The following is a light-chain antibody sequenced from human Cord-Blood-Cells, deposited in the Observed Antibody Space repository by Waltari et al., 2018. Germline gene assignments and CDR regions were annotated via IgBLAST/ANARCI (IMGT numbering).Light chain of an antibody. CDR2: AAS. V-gene: IGKV1D-8*01. CDR3: QQYYSFPRT. Sequence: VIWMTQSPSLLSASSGGIVTISCRSSQGISSYLAWYQQKPGIAPELLIYAASTLQSGVPSRFSGSGSGTDFTLTISCLQSEDFATYYCQQYYSFPRTFGQGTKVEIK. CDR1: QGISSY. J-gene: IGKJ1*01.